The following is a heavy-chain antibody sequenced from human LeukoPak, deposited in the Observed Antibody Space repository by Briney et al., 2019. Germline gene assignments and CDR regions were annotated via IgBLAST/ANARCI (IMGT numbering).Heavy chain of an antibody. V-gene: IGHV1-2*02. D-gene: IGHD3-9*01. Sequence: RWASVKVSCKASGGTFSSYAISWVRQAPGQGLEWMGWINPNSGGTNYAQKFQGRVTMTRDTSISTAYMELSRLRSDDTAVYYCAREGLGYYDILTGYPDYWGQGTLVTVSS. J-gene: IGHJ4*02. CDR1: GGTFSSYA. CDR2: INPNSGGT. CDR3: AREGLGYYDILTGYPDY.